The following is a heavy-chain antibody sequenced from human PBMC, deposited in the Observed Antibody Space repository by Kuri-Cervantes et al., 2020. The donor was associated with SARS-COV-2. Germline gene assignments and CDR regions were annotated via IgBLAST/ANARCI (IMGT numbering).Heavy chain of an antibody. CDR2: IYYSGST. Sequence: SETLSLTCAVYGGSISSYYWSWIRQPPGKGLEWIGYIYYSGSTNYNPPLKSRVTISVDTSKNQFSLKLSSVTVADTAVYYCASVPDWNYDEGWFDPWGQGTLVTVSS. V-gene: IGHV4-59*12. J-gene: IGHJ5*02. CDR3: ASVPDWNYDEGWFDP. CDR1: GGSISSYY. D-gene: IGHD1-7*01.